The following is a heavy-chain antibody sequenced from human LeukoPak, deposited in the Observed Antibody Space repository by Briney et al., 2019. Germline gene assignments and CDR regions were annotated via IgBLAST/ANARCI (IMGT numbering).Heavy chain of an antibody. V-gene: IGHV3-23*01. Sequence: GGSLRLSCAASGFTFSSYAMSWVRQAPGKGLEWVSAISGSGGSTYYADSVKGRFTISRDNSKNTLYLQMNSLGAEDTAVYYCAKDAYGSGSYYNDYWGQGTLVTVSS. J-gene: IGHJ4*02. CDR3: AKDAYGSGSYYNDY. CDR1: GFTFSSYA. CDR2: ISGSGGST. D-gene: IGHD3-10*01.